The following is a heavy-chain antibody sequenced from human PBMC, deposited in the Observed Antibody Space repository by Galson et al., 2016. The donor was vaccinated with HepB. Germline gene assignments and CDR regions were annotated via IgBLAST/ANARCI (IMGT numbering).Heavy chain of an antibody. CDR2: LNPAGTNT. Sequence: SLRLSCAASGFTLSDYWMNWVRQTPGKGLVWVSHLNPAGTNTAYADSVKGRFTFARDNAKKTLYLKMDSLRVEDTAVYSCVRDGAGRTTYDSWGQGTLVTVSS. J-gene: IGHJ4*02. CDR3: VRDGAGRTTYDS. D-gene: IGHD1-1*01. CDR1: GFTLSDYW. V-gene: IGHV3-74*01.